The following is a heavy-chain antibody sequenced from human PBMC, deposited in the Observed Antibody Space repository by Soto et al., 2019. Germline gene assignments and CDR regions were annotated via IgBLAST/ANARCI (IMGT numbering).Heavy chain of an antibody. CDR3: ARDRGRSCSGGTCPFDY. Sequence: GASVKVSCKPSGYTFINYGITWVRQAPGQGLEWMGWISGYDGNTNYAPKLQGRVTMTRDTSTSTVYMELRSLRSDDTAVYYCARDRGRSCSGGTCPFDYWGQGTLVTV. CDR2: ISGYDGNT. V-gene: IGHV1-18*01. CDR1: GYTFINYG. J-gene: IGHJ4*02. D-gene: IGHD2-15*01.